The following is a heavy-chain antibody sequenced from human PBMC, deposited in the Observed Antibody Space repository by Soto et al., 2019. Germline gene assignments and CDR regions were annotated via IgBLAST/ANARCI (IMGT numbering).Heavy chain of an antibody. CDR1: GGSFSGYY. V-gene: IGHV4-34*01. CDR3: ARGPYPDV. Sequence: QVQLQQWSAGLLKPSETLSLTCAVYGGSFSGYYWTWIRQPPGKGLEWIGEINHSGSTNYNPSLKSRVIISVDTSKKQFSLKLSSVTAADTAVYYCARGPYPDVWGQGTTVTVSS. CDR2: INHSGST. J-gene: IGHJ6*02.